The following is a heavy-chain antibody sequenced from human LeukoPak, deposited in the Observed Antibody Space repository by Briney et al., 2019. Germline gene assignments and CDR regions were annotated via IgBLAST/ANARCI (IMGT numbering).Heavy chain of an antibody. V-gene: IGHV1-8*01. CDR2: MNPNSGNT. CDR3: ARVTSQLDCSSTSCYIGVGFYYYYMDV. D-gene: IGHD2-2*02. Sequence: ASVTVSFKASGYTFTSYDVNWVRQATGQGLEWMGWMNPNSGNTGYAQKFQGRVTMTRNTSISTAYMELSSLRSEDTAVYYCARVTSQLDCSSTSCYIGVGFYYYYMDVWGKGTTVTVSS. J-gene: IGHJ6*03. CDR1: GYTFTSYD.